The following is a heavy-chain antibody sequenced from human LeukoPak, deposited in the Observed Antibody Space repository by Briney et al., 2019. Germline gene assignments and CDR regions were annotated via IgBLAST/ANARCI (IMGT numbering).Heavy chain of an antibody. CDR3: ARSAWVDCFDY. CDR2: IYSGGTT. CDR1: GFTVSNNY. Sequence: GGSLRLSCAASGFTVSNNYMSWVRQAPGKGLEWVSVIYSGGTTYYADSVKGRFTISRDNSKNTLYLQMNSLRAEDTAVYYCARSAWVDCFDYWGQGTLVTVSS. V-gene: IGHV3-53*01. J-gene: IGHJ4*02. D-gene: IGHD2-15*01.